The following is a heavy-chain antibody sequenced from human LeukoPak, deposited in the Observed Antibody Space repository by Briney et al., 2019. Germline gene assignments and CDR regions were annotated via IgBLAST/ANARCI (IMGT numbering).Heavy chain of an antibody. D-gene: IGHD2-2*01. Sequence: GGSLRLSSAASGFTFSTYAMSCVRQAPGKGLEWVSAISGSGGSTYYADSVKGRFTISRDNSKNTLYLQMNSLRAEDTAAYYCAKVLSEYQLLSGKYYYYGMDVWGQGATVTVSS. V-gene: IGHV3-23*01. J-gene: IGHJ6*02. CDR1: GFTFSTYA. CDR3: AKVLSEYQLLSGKYYYYGMDV. CDR2: ISGSGGST.